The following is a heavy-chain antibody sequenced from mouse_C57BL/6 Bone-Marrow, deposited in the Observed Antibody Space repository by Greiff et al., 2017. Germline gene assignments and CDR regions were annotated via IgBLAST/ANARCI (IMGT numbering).Heavy chain of an antibody. CDR3: ARAGDYYGSSYGYYAMDY. Sequence: EVKLMESEGGLMQPGSSMKLSCTASGFTFSDYYMAWVRQVPEKGLEWVANINYDGSSTYYLDSLKSRFIISRDNAKNILYLQMSSLKSEDTATYYCARAGDYYGSSYGYYAMDYWGQGTSVTVSS. CDR2: INYDGSST. CDR1: GFTFSDYY. D-gene: IGHD1-1*01. J-gene: IGHJ4*01. V-gene: IGHV5-16*01.